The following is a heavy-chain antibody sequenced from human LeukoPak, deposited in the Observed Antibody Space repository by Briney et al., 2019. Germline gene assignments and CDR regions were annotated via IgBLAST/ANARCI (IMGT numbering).Heavy chain of an antibody. J-gene: IGHJ4*02. CDR3: ARVGIMITFGGVPYFDY. CDR2: IYYSGST. V-gene: IGHV4-30-4*01. CDR1: GGSISSGDYY. D-gene: IGHD3-16*01. Sequence: SETLSLTCTVSGGSISSGDYYWSWIRRPPGRGLEWIGYIYYSGSTYYNPSLKSRVTISVDTSKNQFSLKLSSVTAADTAVYYCARVGIMITFGGVPYFDYWGQGTLVTVSS.